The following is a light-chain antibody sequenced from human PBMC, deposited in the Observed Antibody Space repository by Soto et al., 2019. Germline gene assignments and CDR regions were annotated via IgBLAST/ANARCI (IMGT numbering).Light chain of an antibody. CDR3: QQRSNWPPIT. CDR1: QSVSSY. CDR2: DAS. J-gene: IGKJ5*01. Sequence: EIVWTQSPATLSLSPGERATLSCRASQSVSSYLAWYQQKPGQAPRLLIYDASNRATGIPARFSGSGSGTDFTLTISSLESVDFAVYYCQQRSNWPPITFGQGTRLEI. V-gene: IGKV3-11*01.